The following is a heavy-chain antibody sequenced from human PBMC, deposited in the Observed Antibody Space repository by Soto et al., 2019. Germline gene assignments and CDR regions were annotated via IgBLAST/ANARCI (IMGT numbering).Heavy chain of an antibody. D-gene: IGHD3-10*01. Sequence: SETLSLTCTVSGGSISSYYWSWIRQPPGKGLESIGQIYYSGSTKYNPSLKSRVTILVDTSKNQFSLKLSSVTAADTAVYYCARQGSTRYYYYYMDVWGKGTTVTVSS. V-gene: IGHV4-59*08. J-gene: IGHJ6*03. CDR1: GGSISSYY. CDR2: IYYSGST. CDR3: ARQGSTRYYYYYMDV.